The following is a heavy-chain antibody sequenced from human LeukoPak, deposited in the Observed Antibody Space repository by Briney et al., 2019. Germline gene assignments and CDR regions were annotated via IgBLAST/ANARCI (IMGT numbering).Heavy chain of an antibody. CDR1: GFTFSSYS. D-gene: IGHD3-22*01. CDR3: ARDRRRFSTMIVGTAFDI. J-gene: IGHJ3*02. CDR2: ISSSSSTI. Sequence: SGGSLRLSCAASGFTFSSYSMNWVRQAPGKGLEWVSYISSSSSTIYYADSVKGRFTISRDNAKNSLYLQMNSLRAEDTAVYYCARDRRRFSTMIVGTAFDIWGQGTMVTVSS. V-gene: IGHV3-48*01.